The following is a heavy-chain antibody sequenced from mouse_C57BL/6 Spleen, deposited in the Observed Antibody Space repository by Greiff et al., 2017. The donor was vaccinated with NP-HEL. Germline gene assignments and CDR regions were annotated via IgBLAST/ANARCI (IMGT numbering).Heavy chain of an antibody. D-gene: IGHD2-4*01. J-gene: IGHJ1*03. CDR3: TRNDYDVWYFDV. V-gene: IGHV1-15*01. CDR2: IDPETGGT. Sequence: VQLQQSGAELVRPGASVTLSCKASGYTFTDYEMHWVKQTPVHGLEWIGAIDPETGGTAYNQKFKGKAILTADKSSSTAYMELRSLTSEDSAVYYCTRNDYDVWYFDVWGTGTTVTVSS. CDR1: GYTFTDYE.